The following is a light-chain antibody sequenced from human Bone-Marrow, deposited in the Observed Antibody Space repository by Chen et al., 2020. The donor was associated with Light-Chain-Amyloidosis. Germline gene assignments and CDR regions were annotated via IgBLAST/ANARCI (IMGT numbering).Light chain of an antibody. CDR3: QQFYNYPLT. CDR1: QGTTTA. J-gene: IGKJ4*01. Sequence: AIRLTQSPSSLSASVGDRISITCRASQGTTTAVAWYQQKPGKAPNLLIYDASILESGVPSRFSGSGSGTDFALTIRSLQPEDFATYYCQQFYNYPLTFGGGTKVEVK. V-gene: IGKV1D-13*01. CDR2: DAS.